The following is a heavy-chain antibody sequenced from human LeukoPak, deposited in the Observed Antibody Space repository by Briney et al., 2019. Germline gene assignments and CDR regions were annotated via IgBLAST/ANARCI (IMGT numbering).Heavy chain of an antibody. D-gene: IGHD3-10*01. CDR2: IIPIFGTA. Sequence: GASVEVSCKASGGTFSSYAISWVRQAPGQGLEWMGRIIPIFGTANYAQKFQGRVTITTDESTSTAYMELSSLRSEDTAVYYCARDRQIGSGSYYRYWGQGTLVTVSS. V-gene: IGHV1-69*05. CDR1: GGTFSSYA. CDR3: ARDRQIGSGSYYRY. J-gene: IGHJ4*02.